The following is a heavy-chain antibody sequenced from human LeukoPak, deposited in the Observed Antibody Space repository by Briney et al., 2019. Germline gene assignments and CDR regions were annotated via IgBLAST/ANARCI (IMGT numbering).Heavy chain of an antibody. Sequence: GRSLRLSCAASGFTFDDYAMHWVRQAPGKGLEWVSGISWNSGSIGYADSVKGRFTISRDNAKNSLYLQMNSLRAEDTALYYCAKEGDCSGCSCQDYWGQGTLVTVSS. D-gene: IGHD2-15*01. CDR3: AKEGDCSGCSCQDY. V-gene: IGHV3-9*01. CDR2: ISWNSGSI. J-gene: IGHJ4*02. CDR1: GFTFDDYA.